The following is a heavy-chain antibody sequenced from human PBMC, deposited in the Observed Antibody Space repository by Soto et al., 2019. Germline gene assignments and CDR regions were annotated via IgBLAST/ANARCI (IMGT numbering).Heavy chain of an antibody. CDR3: ARMGQWRVPGDYYYGMDV. Sequence: QPGGSLRLSCAASGFTFSSYAMSWVRQAPGKGLEWVSAISGSGGTTYYADSVKGRFTISRDNSKNTLFLQMNSLRAEDTAVYYCARMGQWRVPGDYYYGMDVWGQGTSVTVSS. D-gene: IGHD6-19*01. CDR2: ISGSGGTT. CDR1: GFTFSSYA. V-gene: IGHV3-23*01. J-gene: IGHJ6*02.